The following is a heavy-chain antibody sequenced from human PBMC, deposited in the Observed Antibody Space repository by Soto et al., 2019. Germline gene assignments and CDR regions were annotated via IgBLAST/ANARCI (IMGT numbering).Heavy chain of an antibody. CDR2: ISAYNGNT. CDR1: GYTFTSYG. D-gene: IGHD4-4*01. V-gene: IGHV1-18*01. CDR3: ARKTTTVTTKGYYMDV. J-gene: IGHJ6*03. Sequence: ASVKVSCKASGYTFTSYGISWVRQAPGQGLEWMGWISAYNGNTNYAQKLQGRVTMTTDTSTSTAYMELRSLRSDDTAVYYCARKTTTVTTKGYYMDVGGKGTTVTVSS.